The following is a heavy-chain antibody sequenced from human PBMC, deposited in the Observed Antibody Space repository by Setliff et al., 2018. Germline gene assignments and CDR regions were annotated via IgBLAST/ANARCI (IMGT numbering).Heavy chain of an antibody. V-gene: IGHV4-34*01. CDR1: GGSFSGYY. Sequence: PSETLSLTCAVYGGSFSGYYWSWIRQPPGKGLEWIGEINHSGSTNYNPSLKSRVTISVDTSKNQFSLKLSSVTAADTAVYCARRGMSSSWFQGYFDYWGQGTLVTVSS. J-gene: IGHJ4*02. CDR3: ARRGMSSSWFQGYFDY. CDR2: INHSGST. D-gene: IGHD6-13*01.